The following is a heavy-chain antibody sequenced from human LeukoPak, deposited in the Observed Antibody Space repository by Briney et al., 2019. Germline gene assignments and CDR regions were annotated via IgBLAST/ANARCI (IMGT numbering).Heavy chain of an antibody. CDR3: ARDLPYYYDSSGYQRGYYFDY. J-gene: IGHJ4*02. Sequence: GSLRLSCAASGFTFISYAIHWVRQAPGKGLEWVAVISFHGTDSFYADSVKGRFTISRDNSKNTLYLQMSSLRADDTAVYYCARDLPYYYDSSGYQRGYYFDYWGQGTLVTVSS. D-gene: IGHD3-22*01. V-gene: IGHV3-30*04. CDR1: GFTFISYA. CDR2: ISFHGTDS.